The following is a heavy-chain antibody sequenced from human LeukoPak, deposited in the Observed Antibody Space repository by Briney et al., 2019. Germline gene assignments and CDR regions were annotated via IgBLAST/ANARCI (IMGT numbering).Heavy chain of an antibody. CDR3: AKDAQRGFDYSNSLEY. CDR2: IWSDATEK. Sequence: GGSLRLPCAASGFTYSHYGMPWVRQAPGKGLEWVAVIWSDATEKYYGDAVKGRFTISRDNSRNTLYLQMNSLRVEDTAVYYCAKDAQRGFDYSNSLEYWGQGTLVTVSS. V-gene: IGHV3-33*06. J-gene: IGHJ4*02. CDR1: GFTYSHYG. D-gene: IGHD4-11*01.